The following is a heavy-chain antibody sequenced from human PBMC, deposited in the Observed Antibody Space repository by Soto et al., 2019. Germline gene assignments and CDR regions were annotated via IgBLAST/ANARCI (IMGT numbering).Heavy chain of an antibody. Sequence: GESLKISCKGSGYSFTSYWIGWVRQMPGKGLEWMGIIYPGDSDTRYSPSFQGQVTISADKSISTAYLQWSSLKASDTAMYYCARHVSDFWSGYYSARNWFDPWGQGTLVTVSS. CDR1: GYSFTSYW. D-gene: IGHD3-3*01. V-gene: IGHV5-51*01. CDR3: ARHVSDFWSGYYSARNWFDP. J-gene: IGHJ5*02. CDR2: IYPGDSDT.